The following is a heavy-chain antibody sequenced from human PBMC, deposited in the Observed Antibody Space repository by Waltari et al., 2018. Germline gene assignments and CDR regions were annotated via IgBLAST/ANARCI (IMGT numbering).Heavy chain of an antibody. Sequence: QVQLQQWGAGLLKPSETLSLTCAVYGGSFSGYYWSWIRQPPGKGLEWIGDINHSGRTNYNPSLKSRVTISVDTSKNQCSRKLSSVTAADTAVYYCARGQRQWLRMYTWFDPWGQGTLVTVSS. J-gene: IGHJ5*02. CDR1: GGSFSGYY. CDR3: ARGQRQWLRMYTWFDP. CDR2: INHSGRT. D-gene: IGHD6-19*01. V-gene: IGHV4-34*01.